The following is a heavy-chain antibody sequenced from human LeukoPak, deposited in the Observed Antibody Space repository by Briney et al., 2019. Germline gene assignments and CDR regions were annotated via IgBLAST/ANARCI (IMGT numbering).Heavy chain of an antibody. CDR2: ISVGSDVI. D-gene: IGHD2-2*01. CDR1: GLTFSNSA. Sequence: GGSLRLSCAVSGLTFSNSAMSWVRQAPGKGLEWVSAISVGSDVIYYADSVKGRFTISRDNSKNTLYLQMNSLRAEDTAVYYCAKASGQAGYCSSTSCHYTFDYWGQGTLVTVSS. CDR3: AKASGQAGYCSSTSCHYTFDY. V-gene: IGHV3-23*01. J-gene: IGHJ4*02.